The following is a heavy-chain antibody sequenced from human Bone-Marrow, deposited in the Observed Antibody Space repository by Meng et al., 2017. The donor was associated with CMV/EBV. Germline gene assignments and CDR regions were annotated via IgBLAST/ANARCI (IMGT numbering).Heavy chain of an antibody. V-gene: IGHV3-48*03. J-gene: IGHJ3*01. CDR3: ARDSENNRFWSGYLL. CDR2: ISSSGSTI. CDR1: GFTFSSYE. D-gene: IGHD3-3*01. Sequence: GGSLRLSCAASGFTFSSYEMNWVRQAPGKGLEWVSYISSSGSTIYYADSVKGRFTISRDNAKNSLYLQMNSLRAEDTAVYYCARDSENNRFWSGYLLWGQGTMVTVSS.